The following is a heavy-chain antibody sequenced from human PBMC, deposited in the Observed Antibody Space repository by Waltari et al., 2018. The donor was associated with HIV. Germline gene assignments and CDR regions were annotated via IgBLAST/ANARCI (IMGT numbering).Heavy chain of an antibody. J-gene: IGHJ1*01. CDR1: GVSLSGYY. CDR3: ARGRRMYFQL. Sequence: QVQLQQWAAGLLKPSETLSLTCGVYGVSLSGYYWNWSRQGPGKGLEWIGEINHSGSTNYSPPLKSRLTISVDTSKNQFSLKLKSVTAADTAVYYCARGRRMYFQLWGQGTLVIVSS. D-gene: IGHD2-8*01. CDR2: INHSGST. V-gene: IGHV4-34*01.